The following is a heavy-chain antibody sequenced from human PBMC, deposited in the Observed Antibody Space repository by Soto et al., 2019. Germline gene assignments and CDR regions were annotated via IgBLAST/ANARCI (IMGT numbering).Heavy chain of an antibody. V-gene: IGHV1-18*01. CDR2: ISTFNGKT. D-gene: IGHD3-22*01. CDR3: ARGRVPKSSGYFPFEY. Sequence: QVQLVQSGAEVKKPGASVKVSCKASGYTFISYGISWVRQAPGQGLEWMGWISTFNGKTNYAQNVQGRVTMTTDTPTTTAYMELRSRKPDNTAVYYCARGRVPKSSGYFPFEYWGQGTLVTVSS. CDR1: GYTFISYG. J-gene: IGHJ4*02.